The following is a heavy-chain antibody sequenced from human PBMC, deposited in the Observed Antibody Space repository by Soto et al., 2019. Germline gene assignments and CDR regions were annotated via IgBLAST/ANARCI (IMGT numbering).Heavy chain of an antibody. CDR1: GGTFSSYA. J-gene: IGHJ4*02. CDR2: IIPIFGTA. CDR3: ARGGDGYNLGVYFDY. V-gene: IGHV1-69*13. Sequence: ASVKVSCKASGGTFSSYAISWVRQAPGQGLEWMGGIIPIFGTANYAQKFQGRVTITADESTSTAYMELSSLRSEDTAVYYCARGGDGYNLGVYFDYWGQGTLVTVSS. D-gene: IGHD5-12*01.